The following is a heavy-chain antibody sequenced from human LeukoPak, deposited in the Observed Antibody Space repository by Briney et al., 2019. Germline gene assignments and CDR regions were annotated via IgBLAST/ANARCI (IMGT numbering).Heavy chain of an antibody. CDR1: GYSFTTYW. V-gene: IGHV5-51*01. D-gene: IGHD3-9*01. CDR3: AKGGSDFDWLLFDP. CDR2: IYPGDSDT. Sequence: GESLKISCKGSGYSFTTYWIGWVRQMPGKGLEWMGIIYPGDSDTRYSPSFQGQITISVDKSISTAYLQWTSLKPSDSAMYYCAKGGSDFDWLLFDPWGQGTLVTVSS. J-gene: IGHJ5*02.